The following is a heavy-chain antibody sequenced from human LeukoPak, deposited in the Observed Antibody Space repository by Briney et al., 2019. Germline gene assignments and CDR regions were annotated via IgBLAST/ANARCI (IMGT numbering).Heavy chain of an antibody. CDR2: ISTDGTST. CDR3: SRGLGGTYYGFGG. CDR1: GFTFNSYW. D-gene: IGHD1-26*01. V-gene: IGHV3-74*01. Sequence: GESLRLSCAASGFTFNSYWMHWVRQAPGKGLVWVSRISTDGTSTFYADSVKGRFTISRDNAKNTVYLQMNSLRAEDMGVYYCSRGLGGTYYGFGGWGQGTLVTVSS. J-gene: IGHJ4*02.